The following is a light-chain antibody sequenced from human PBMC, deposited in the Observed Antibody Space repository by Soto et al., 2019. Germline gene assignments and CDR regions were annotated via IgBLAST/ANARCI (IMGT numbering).Light chain of an antibody. J-gene: IGLJ3*02. CDR1: NSNIGNKY. CDR3: GSWDSRLSVVV. Sequence: QSVLTQPPSLSAAPGQKVTISCSGSNSNIGNKYVSWYRLLPGAAPKLLIYDNYKRPSGIPDRFSGSQSGTSATLGITGLQTGDEADYYCGSWDSRLSVVVFGGGTKLTVL. CDR2: DNY. V-gene: IGLV1-51*01.